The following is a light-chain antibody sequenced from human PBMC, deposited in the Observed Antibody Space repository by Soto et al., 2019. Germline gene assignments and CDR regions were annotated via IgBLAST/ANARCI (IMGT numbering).Light chain of an antibody. V-gene: IGKV1-5*03. J-gene: IGKJ1*01. CDR1: QGISSW. CDR2: KAS. Sequence: DIQMTQSPSTLSASVGDRVTITCRASQGISSWLAWYQQKSGKAPKLLIYKASSLESGVPSRFSGSGSGTEFTLTISSLQPDDFVTYYCQQYNSYPWTFGQGTKVEIK. CDR3: QQYNSYPWT.